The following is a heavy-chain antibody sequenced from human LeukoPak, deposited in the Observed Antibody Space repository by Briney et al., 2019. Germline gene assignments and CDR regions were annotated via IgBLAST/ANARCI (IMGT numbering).Heavy chain of an antibody. Sequence: SLSLNSAVYGGTVSRGGYYWSWIRQHPGKGLEWIGYIYYSGCTYYNPSLKSRVTISVDTSKMQFSLKLSSVTAADTAVYYCAAGQSRWYFDYWGQGTLVTVSS. CDR1: GGTVSRGGYY. CDR2: IYYSGCT. V-gene: IGHV4-31*11. CDR3: AAGQSRWYFDY. J-gene: IGHJ4*02.